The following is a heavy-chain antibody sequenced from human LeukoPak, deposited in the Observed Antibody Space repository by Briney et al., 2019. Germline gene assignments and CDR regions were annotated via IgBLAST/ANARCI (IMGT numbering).Heavy chain of an antibody. J-gene: IGHJ3*02. CDR2: ISSSSSYI. CDR1: GFTFSSYS. V-gene: IGHV3-21*01. D-gene: IGHD3-9*01. CDR3: ARTYYDILTGYYLSAFDI. Sequence: PGGSLRLSCAASGFTFSSYSMNWVRQAPGKGLEWVSSISSSSSYIYYADPVKGRFTISRDNAKNSLYLQMNGLRAEDTAVYYCARTYYDILTGYYLSAFDIWGQGTMVTVSS.